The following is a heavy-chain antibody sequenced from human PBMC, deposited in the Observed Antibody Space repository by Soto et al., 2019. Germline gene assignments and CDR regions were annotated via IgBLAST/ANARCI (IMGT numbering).Heavy chain of an antibody. CDR2: ISGSGGST. D-gene: IGHD3-3*01. Sequence: EVQLLESGGGLVQPGGSLRLSCAASGFTFSSYAMSWVRQAPGKGLEWVSAISGSGGSTYYADSVKGRFTISRDNSKNSLYLQMNSLRAEDTAVYYCAKRGGTIFGVVTPFDYWGQGTLVTVSS. V-gene: IGHV3-23*01. J-gene: IGHJ4*02. CDR3: AKRGGTIFGVVTPFDY. CDR1: GFTFSSYA.